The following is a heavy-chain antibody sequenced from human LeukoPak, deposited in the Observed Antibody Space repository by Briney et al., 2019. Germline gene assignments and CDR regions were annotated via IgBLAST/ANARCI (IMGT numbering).Heavy chain of an antibody. V-gene: IGHV1-46*02. D-gene: IGHD4-23*01. CDR1: GYTFNSYY. J-gene: IGHJ4*02. CDR3: AREASGGHFDY. CDR2: ISPTGDST. Sequence: ASVKVSCKASGYTFNSYYMHWVRQAPGQGLEWVGLISPTGDSTNYAQTFRGRVTMTRDTSTNTVYMDLSSLRSEDTAVYYCAREASGGHFDYWGQGTLVIVSS.